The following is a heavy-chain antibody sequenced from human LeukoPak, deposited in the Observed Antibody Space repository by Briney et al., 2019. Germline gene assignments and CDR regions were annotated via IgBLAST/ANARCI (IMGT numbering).Heavy chain of an antibody. J-gene: IGHJ4*02. CDR2: IYHSGST. V-gene: IGHV4-30-2*01. Sequence: QPSETLSLTCTVSGGSISSGGYYWSWIRQPPGKGLEWIGYIYHSGSTYYNPSLKSRVTISVDRSKNQFSLKLSSVTAADTAVYYCARGIAIFGVVAQYYLDYWGQGTLVTVSS. D-gene: IGHD3-3*01. CDR1: GGSISSGGYY. CDR3: ARGIAIFGVVAQYYLDY.